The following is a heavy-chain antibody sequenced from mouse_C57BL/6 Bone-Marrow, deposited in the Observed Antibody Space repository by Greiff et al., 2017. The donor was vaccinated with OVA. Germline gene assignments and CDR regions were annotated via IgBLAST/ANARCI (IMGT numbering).Heavy chain of an antibody. CDR1: GYTFTSYW. J-gene: IGHJ2*01. V-gene: IGHV1-69*01. D-gene: IGHD2-12*01. CDR3: ARENYRNYLDY. Sequence: QVQLQQPGAELVMPGASVKLSCKASGYTFTSYWMHWVKQRPGQGLEWIGEIDPSDSYTNYNQKFKGKSTLTVDKSSSTAYMQLSSLTSEDSAVYYCARENYRNYLDYWGQGTTLTVSS. CDR2: IDPSDSYT.